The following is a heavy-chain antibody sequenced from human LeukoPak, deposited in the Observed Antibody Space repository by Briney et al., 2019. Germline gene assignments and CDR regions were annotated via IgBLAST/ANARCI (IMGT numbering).Heavy chain of an antibody. Sequence: SETLSLTCTVSGGSFSSYYWSWIRQPAGKGLEWIGHIYTSGTTNYNPSLKSRVTMSIDTSKNQFSLKLSSVTAADTAVYYCARAGYSYGYEMYYFDYWGQGTLVTVSS. V-gene: IGHV4-4*07. J-gene: IGHJ4*02. CDR3: ARAGYSYGYEMYYFDY. D-gene: IGHD5-18*01. CDR2: IYTSGTT. CDR1: GGSFSSYY.